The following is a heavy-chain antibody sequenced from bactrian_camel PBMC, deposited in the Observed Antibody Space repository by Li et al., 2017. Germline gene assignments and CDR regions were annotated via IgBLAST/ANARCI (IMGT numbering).Heavy chain of an antibody. J-gene: IGHJ4*01. Sequence: VQLVESGGGLVQPGGSLRLSCVASGNTYGMYSMGWFRQAPGKEREGVARIDADAITTYVDSVKGRFTISLDKAKNTLNLQMNNLRADDTAMYYCAIGLFADFGLGRGTQVTVS. V-gene: IGHV3S53*01. CDR1: GNTYGMYS. D-gene: IGHD5*01. CDR2: IDADAIT.